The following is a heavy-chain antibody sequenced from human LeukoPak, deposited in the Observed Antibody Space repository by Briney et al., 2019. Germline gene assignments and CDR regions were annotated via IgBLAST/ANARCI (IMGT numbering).Heavy chain of an antibody. CDR3: AREAPYYYGSGSYPYFQH. CDR2: INPNSGGT. CDR1: GYTFTGYY. V-gene: IGHV1-2*04. Sequence: GASVKVSCKASGYTFTGYYMHWERQAPGQGLEWMGWINPNSGGTNYAQKFQGWVTMTRDTSISTAYMELSRLRSDDTAVYYCAREAPYYYGSGSYPYFQHWGQGTLVTVSS. J-gene: IGHJ1*01. D-gene: IGHD3-10*01.